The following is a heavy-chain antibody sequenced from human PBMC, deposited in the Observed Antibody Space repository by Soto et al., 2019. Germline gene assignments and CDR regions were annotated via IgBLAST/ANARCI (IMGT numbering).Heavy chain of an antibody. D-gene: IGHD1-1*01. CDR2: IYYSGST. CDR1: GGSISSGGYS. J-gene: IGHJ4*02. CDR3: ARRYGYSFDY. Sequence: PSETLSLTCAVSGGSISSGGYSWSWIRQPPGKGLEWIGYIYYSGSTYYNPSLKSRVTISVDTSKNQFSLKLSSVTAADTAVYYCARRYGYSFDYWGQGTLVTV. V-gene: IGHV4-30-2*01.